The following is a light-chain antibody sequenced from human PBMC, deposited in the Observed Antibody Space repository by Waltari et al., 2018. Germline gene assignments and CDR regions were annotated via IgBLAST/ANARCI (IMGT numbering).Light chain of an antibody. J-gene: IGKJ1*01. CDR1: QTVSRS. V-gene: IGKV3-11*01. CDR2: EAS. Sequence: EVVLTQSPATLSLSPGERATLSCWASQTVSRSLVWYQQKPGQTPSPLISEASSSATGIPARFSGSGSGTDFTLTINSLEPEDFAVYYCQQRSTWPRTFGQGTKVEIK. CDR3: QQRSTWPRT.